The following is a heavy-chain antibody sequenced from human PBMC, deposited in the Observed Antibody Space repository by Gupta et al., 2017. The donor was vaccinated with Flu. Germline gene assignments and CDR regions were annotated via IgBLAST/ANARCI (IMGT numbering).Heavy chain of an antibody. CDR1: GFSLSNARMG. D-gene: IGHD5-12*01. Sequence: QVTLKESGPVLVKPTETLTLTCTVSGFSLSNARMGVSWIRQPPGKALEWLAHIFSNDEKSYSTSLKSRLTISKETSKSQVGLTMTNMDPVETATDYCARIRGYSGYDYDNWFDPGGQGTLVTVSS. CDR2: IFSNDEK. J-gene: IGHJ5*02. CDR3: ARIRGYSGYDYDNWFDP. V-gene: IGHV2-26*01.